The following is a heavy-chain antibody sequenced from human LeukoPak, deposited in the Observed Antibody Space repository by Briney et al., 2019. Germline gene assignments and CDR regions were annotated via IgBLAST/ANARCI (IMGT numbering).Heavy chain of an antibody. CDR3: ASVHDSSGYTMGAFDI. J-gene: IGHJ3*02. CDR1: GGSISSGSYY. Sequence: SETLSLTCTVSGGSISSGSYYWSWIRQPAGKGLEWIGRIYTSGSTNYNPSLKSRVTISVDTSKNQFSLKLSSVTAADTAVYYCASVHDSSGYTMGAFDIWGQGTMVTVSS. D-gene: IGHD3-22*01. CDR2: IYTSGST. V-gene: IGHV4-61*02.